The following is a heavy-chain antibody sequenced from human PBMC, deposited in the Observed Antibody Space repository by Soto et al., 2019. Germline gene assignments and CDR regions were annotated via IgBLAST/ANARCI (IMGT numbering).Heavy chain of an antibody. Sequence: SETLSLTCTVSGGSISSSSYYWGWIRQPPGKGLEWIGSIYYSGSTYYNPSLKSRVTISVDTSKNQFCLKLSSVTAAETAVYYCAAETPMVQRGIAVAVYEYYWGQGTLVTVSS. CDR3: AAETPMVQRGIAVAVYEYY. CDR2: IYYSGST. CDR1: GGSISSSSYY. V-gene: IGHV4-39*01. D-gene: IGHD6-19*01. J-gene: IGHJ4*02.